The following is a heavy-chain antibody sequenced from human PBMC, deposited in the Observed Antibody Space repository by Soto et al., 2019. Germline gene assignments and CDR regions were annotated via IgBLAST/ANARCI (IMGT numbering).Heavy chain of an antibody. CDR3: ARELFGRSVWFDP. CDR2: IYYSGST. D-gene: IGHD3-10*01. J-gene: IGHJ5*02. Sequence: LQTQRLTNTVVGGTISSFCWRRILQPPGKGLEWIGYIYYSGSTNYSPSLKSRVTISVDTSKNQFSLKLSSVTAADTAVYYCARELFGRSVWFDPWGQGTLVTVSS. CDR1: GGTISSFC. V-gene: IGHV4-59*01.